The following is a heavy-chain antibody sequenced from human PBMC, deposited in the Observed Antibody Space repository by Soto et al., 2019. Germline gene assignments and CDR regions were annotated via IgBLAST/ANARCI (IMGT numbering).Heavy chain of an antibody. V-gene: IGHV1-69*02. CDR2: IIPILGIA. CDR3: ASVDTAMVLDY. D-gene: IGHD5-18*01. CDR1: GGTFSSYT. J-gene: IGHJ4*02. Sequence: ASVKVSCKASGGTFSSYTISWVRQAPGQGLEWMGRIIPILGIANYAQKFQGRVTITADKSASTAYMELSSLRSEDTAVYYCASVDTAMVLDYWGQGTLVTVSS.